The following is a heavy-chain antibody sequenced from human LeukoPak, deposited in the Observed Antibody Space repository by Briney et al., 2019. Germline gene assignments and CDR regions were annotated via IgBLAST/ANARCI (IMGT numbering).Heavy chain of an antibody. J-gene: IGHJ4*02. D-gene: IGHD3-10*01. CDR3: ARAVHGSGATAFDY. V-gene: IGHV4-59*08. Sequence: SETLSLTCTVSGDSMSSYYWSWIRQPPGKGLEWIAYIYYSGSTNYNPSLKSRVSISVDTSKNQFSLKLSSVTAADTAVYYCARAVHGSGATAFDYWGQGTLVTVSS. CDR2: IYYSGST. CDR1: GDSMSSYY.